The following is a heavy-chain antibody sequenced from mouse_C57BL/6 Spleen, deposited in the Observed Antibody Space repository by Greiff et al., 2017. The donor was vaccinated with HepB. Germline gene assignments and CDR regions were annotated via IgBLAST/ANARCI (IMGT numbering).Heavy chain of an antibody. CDR3: ARGGTAQALYAMDY. Sequence: VKLMESGAELARPGASVKLSCKASGYTFTSYGISWVKQRTGQGLEWIGEIYPRSGNTYYNEKFKGKATLTADKSSSTAYMELRSLTSEDSAVYFCARGGTAQALYAMDYWGQGTSVTVSS. V-gene: IGHV1-81*01. CDR1: GYTFTSYG. D-gene: IGHD3-2*02. J-gene: IGHJ4*01. CDR2: IYPRSGNT.